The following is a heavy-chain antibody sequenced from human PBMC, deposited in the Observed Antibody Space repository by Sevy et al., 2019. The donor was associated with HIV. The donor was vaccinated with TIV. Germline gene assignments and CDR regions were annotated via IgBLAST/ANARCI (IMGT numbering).Heavy chain of an antibody. J-gene: IGHJ4*02. D-gene: IGHD2-15*01. CDR1: GFTFIKHA. CDR3: ARDRDRYCDSVNCYYLDY. V-gene: IGHV3-30*10. CDR2: VSYDGNRE. Sequence: GGSLRLSCRLSGFTFIKHAMHWVRQAPGKGLEWVALVSYDGNREYYTDSVKGRFTIFRDNSKNTLSLQMDSLRPDDTAVYYCARDRDRYCDSVNCYYLDYWGQGTLVTVSS.